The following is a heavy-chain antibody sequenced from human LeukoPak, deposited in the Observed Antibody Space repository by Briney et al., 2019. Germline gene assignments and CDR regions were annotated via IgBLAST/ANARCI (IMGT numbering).Heavy chain of an antibody. Sequence: SETLSLTCTVSGGSISSSRYYWGWLRQPPGKGLDWIAIIYYSGTTYYNPSLKSRVTISVDTSKSQFSLRLSSVTAADTAVYYCAEASEWSINYWGQGTLVTVSS. D-gene: IGHD3-3*01. J-gene: IGHJ4*02. V-gene: IGHV4-39*01. CDR3: AEASEWSINY. CDR2: IYYSGTT. CDR1: GGSISSSRYY.